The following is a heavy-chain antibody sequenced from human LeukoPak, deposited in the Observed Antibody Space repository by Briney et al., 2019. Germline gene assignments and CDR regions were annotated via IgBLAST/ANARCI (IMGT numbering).Heavy chain of an antibody. CDR1: GFTFSSYA. Sequence: GGSLRLSCAASGFTFSSYAMSWVRQAPGKGLEWVSAISGSGGSTYYADSVKGRFTISRDNSKNTLYLQMNSLRAEDTAVYYCAKRGDCSSTSCYNWFDPWGQGTLVTVSS. J-gene: IGHJ5*02. D-gene: IGHD2-2*01. CDR3: AKRGDCSSTSCYNWFDP. V-gene: IGHV3-23*01. CDR2: ISGSGGST.